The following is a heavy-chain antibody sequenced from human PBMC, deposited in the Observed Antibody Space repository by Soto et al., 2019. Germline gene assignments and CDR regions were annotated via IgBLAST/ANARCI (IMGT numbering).Heavy chain of an antibody. CDR1: GGSFSDYY. V-gene: IGHV4-34*01. CDR2: INHSGST. CDR3: ARSLYGYFHY. D-gene: IGHD5-18*01. J-gene: IGHJ4*02. Sequence: PSETLSLTCAVYGGSFSDYYWSWIRQPPGKGLEWIGEINHSGSTNYNPSLESRVTISIDKSKNQFSLKLSSVTAADTAVYYCARSLYGYFHYWGQGTLVTISS.